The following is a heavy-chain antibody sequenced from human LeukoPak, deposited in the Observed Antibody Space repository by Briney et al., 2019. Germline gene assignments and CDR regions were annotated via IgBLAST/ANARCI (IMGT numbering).Heavy chain of an antibody. CDR3: ARIRNYHLQEAVDI. J-gene: IGHJ3*02. D-gene: IGHD4-4*01. V-gene: IGHV1-18*01. CDR1: GFTFTSYG. Sequence: ASVKVSCKASGFTFTSYGFSWVRQAPGQGIEWMGWISAYNGDTKYAQKFLGRVTMTMDTSTNTVYMELMSPRYDDTAMYYCARIRNYHLQEAVDIWGQGTMVTVSS. CDR2: ISAYNGDT.